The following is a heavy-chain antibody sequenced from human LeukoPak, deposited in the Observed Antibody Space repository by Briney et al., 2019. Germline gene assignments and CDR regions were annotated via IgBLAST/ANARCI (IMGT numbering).Heavy chain of an antibody. CDR1: GGSISSSSYY. V-gene: IGHV4-39*01. Sequence: PSETLSLTCSVSGGSISSSSYYWGWIRQPPGKGLEWIASIYYGGGTYYNPSLKSRVTISVDTSKNQFSLKLTSVTAADTAVYYSARIRRTDDAFDIWGQGTMVTVSS. CDR3: ARIRRTDDAFDI. CDR2: IYYGGGT. J-gene: IGHJ3*02.